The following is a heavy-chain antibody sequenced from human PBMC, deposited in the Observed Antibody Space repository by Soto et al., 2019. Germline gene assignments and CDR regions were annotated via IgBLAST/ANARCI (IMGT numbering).Heavy chain of an antibody. V-gene: IGHV3-21*01. CDR1: GFTFINHN. CDR3: ARDRGIVPPCIFDYYYGMDV. J-gene: IGHJ6*02. Sequence: GGSLRLSCAASGFTFINHNLNWVRQAPGKGLEWVSHIASDSGYIYYADSVKGRFTISRDNAKNSLYLQMNSLRVEDTAVYYCARDRGIVPPCIFDYYYGMDVWGQGTTVTVSS. CDR2: IASDSGYI. D-gene: IGHD2-8*01.